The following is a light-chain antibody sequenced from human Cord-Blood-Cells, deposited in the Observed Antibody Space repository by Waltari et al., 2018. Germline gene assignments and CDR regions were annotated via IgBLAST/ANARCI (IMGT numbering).Light chain of an antibody. Sequence: EIVLTQSPGTLSLSPGESATLSCRASQSVSSSYLAWYQQKPGQAPRLLIYGASSRATGIPDRFSGSGSGTDFTLTISRLEPEDFAAYYCQQYGSSPLTFGGGTKVEIK. CDR2: GAS. V-gene: IGKV3-20*01. J-gene: IGKJ4*01. CDR3: QQYGSSPLT. CDR1: QSVSSSY.